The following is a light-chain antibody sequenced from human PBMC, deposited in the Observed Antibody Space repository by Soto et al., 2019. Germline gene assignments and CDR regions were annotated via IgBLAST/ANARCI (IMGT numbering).Light chain of an antibody. CDR2: GAS. CDR1: QSVSSSY. J-gene: IGKJ4*01. CDR3: QQYGSSPLT. Sequence: EIVVTQSPGTLSLSPGERATLSCRASQSVSSSYLAWYQQKPGQALRLLIYGASSRATGIPDRFSGSGSGTDFTLTISRLEPEGFAVYYCQQYGSSPLTFGGGTKVEIK. V-gene: IGKV3-20*01.